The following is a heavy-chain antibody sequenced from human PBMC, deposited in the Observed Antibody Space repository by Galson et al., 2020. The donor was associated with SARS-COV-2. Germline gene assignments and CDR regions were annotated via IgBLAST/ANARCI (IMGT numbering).Heavy chain of an antibody. CDR1: GVTFSCYA. D-gene: IGHD6-19*01. CDR2: LSYDGINK. V-gene: IGHV3-30*18. J-gene: IGHJ5*02. CDR3: VKCASSFDL. Sequence: GGSLRLSCAASGVTFSCYAMHWVRQAPGKGLEWVALLSYDGINKYYSDSVKGRFTISRDNSKNTLYLQMNSLRAEDTAVYYGVKCASSFDLWGQGSLVTVSS.